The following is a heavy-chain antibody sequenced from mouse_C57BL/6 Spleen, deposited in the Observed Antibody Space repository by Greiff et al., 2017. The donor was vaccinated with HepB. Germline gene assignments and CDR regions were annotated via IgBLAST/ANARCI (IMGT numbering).Heavy chain of an antibody. V-gene: IGHV1-39*01. J-gene: IGHJ4*01. CDR1: GYSFTDYN. Sequence: VQLKQSGPELVKPGASVKISCKASGYSFTDYNMNWVKQSNGKSLEWIGVINPNYGTTSYNQKFKGKATLTVDQSSSTAYMQLNSLTSEDSAVYYCERDGGSSGDYYAMDYWGQGTSVTVSS. CDR3: ERDGGSSGDYYAMDY. CDR2: INPNYGTT. D-gene: IGHD3-2*02.